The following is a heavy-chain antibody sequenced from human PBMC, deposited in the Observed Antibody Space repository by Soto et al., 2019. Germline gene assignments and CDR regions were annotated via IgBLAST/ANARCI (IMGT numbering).Heavy chain of an antibody. CDR2: ISSSSSYI. D-gene: IGHD6-6*01. CDR1: GFTFSSYS. J-gene: IGHJ4*02. V-gene: IGHV3-21*01. Sequence: EVQLVESGGGLVKPGGSLRLSCAASGFTFSSYSMNWVRQAPGKGLEWVSSISSSSSYIYYADSVKGRFTISRDNAMNSLYLQMNSLRAEDTAVYYCASWYSSSPRRYDYWGQGTLVTVSS. CDR3: ASWYSSSPRRYDY.